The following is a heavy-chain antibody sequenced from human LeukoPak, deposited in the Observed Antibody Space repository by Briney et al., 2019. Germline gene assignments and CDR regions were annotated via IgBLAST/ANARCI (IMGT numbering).Heavy chain of an antibody. CDR2: INSDGSWT. D-gene: IGHD2/OR15-2a*01. CDR1: GNYW. J-gene: IGHJ4*02. CDR3: VSFYETY. V-gene: IGHV3-74*01. Sequence: GGSLRLSCAASGNYWMHWVRQVPGKGLVWVSHINSDGSWTSYADSVKGRFTISKDSAKNTVYLQMNSLRAEDTAVYYCVSFYETYWGRGTLVTVSS.